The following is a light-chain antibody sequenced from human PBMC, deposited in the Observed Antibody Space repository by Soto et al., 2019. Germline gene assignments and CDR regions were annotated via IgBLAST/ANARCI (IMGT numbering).Light chain of an antibody. CDR1: QGITDF. CDR3: HKYNSAPFA. J-gene: IGKJ3*01. Sequence: DIQMTQSPSSLSASIEDRVTITCRASQGITDFLAWYQQKPGKVPKLLIYAASTLQSGVPSRFSGSGSGTDFPLTISSLQPEDVATYYCHKYNSAPFAFGPGTKVDIK. V-gene: IGKV1-27*01. CDR2: AAS.